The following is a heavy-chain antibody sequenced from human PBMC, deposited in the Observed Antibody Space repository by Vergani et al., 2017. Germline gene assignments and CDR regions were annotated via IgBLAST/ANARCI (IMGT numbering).Heavy chain of an antibody. Sequence: QVQLQESGPGLVKPSETLSLTCTVSGGSVSSGSYYWSWIRQPPGKGLEWIGYIYYSGSTNYNPSLKSRVTISVDTSKNQFSLKLSSVTAADTAVYYCAKGLSGSYFADYWGQGTLVTVSS. J-gene: IGHJ4*02. CDR1: GGSVSSGSYY. V-gene: IGHV4-61*01. CDR3: AKGLSGSYFADY. CDR2: IYYSGST. D-gene: IGHD1-26*01.